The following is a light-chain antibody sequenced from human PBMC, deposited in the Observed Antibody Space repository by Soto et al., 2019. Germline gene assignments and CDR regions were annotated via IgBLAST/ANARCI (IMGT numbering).Light chain of an antibody. Sequence: QAVVTQEPSFSVSPGGTVTLTCGLSSGSVSTSHYASWYQQTPGQTPRTLIYSTDTRSSGVPDRFSGSILGNKAALTITGAQADDESDYYCVMYMSSHIYVFGGGTKVTVL. V-gene: IGLV8-61*01. CDR1: SGSVSTSHY. J-gene: IGLJ2*01. CDR3: VMYMSSHIYV. CDR2: STD.